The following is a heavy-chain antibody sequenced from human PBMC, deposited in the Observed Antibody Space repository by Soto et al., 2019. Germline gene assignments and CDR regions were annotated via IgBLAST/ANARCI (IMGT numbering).Heavy chain of an antibody. D-gene: IGHD2-2*01. CDR1: VGNFSSYA. J-gene: IGHJ6*02. V-gene: IGHV1-69*01. CDR2: IIPISGTA. CDR3: ARSQGSSTSLEIYYYYYYGMDV. Sequence: QVQLVQSGAEVKKPGSSVKVSCKASVGNFSSYAISWVRQAPGQGLEWMGGIIPISGTANYAQTFKVRVTMTADDSTSPAYMVLRRLRSEDTAVYYCARSQGSSTSLEIYYYYYYGMDVGGQGTTV.